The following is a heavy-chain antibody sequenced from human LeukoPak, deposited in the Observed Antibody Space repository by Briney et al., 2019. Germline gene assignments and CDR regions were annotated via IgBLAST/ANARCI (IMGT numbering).Heavy chain of an antibody. CDR1: GYTFTGYY. CDR3: AREISGNIGSGSLIWFDP. Sequence: ASVKVSCKASGYTFTGYYMHWVRQAPGQGLEWMGWINPNSGGTNYAQKFQGRVTMTRDTSISTAYMELSRLRSDDTAVYYCAREISGNIGSGSLIWFDPWGQGTLVTVSS. CDR2: INPNSGGT. D-gene: IGHD3-22*01. V-gene: IGHV1-2*02. J-gene: IGHJ5*02.